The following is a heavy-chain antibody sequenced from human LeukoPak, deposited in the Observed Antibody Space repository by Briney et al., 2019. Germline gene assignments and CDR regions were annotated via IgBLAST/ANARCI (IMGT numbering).Heavy chain of an antibody. J-gene: IGHJ4*02. V-gene: IGHV3-74*01. CDR3: AKSGYNRFDY. Sequence: GGSLRLSCAASGFTFSSYWMHWVRQAPGKGLVWVSRIDTDGSNTNYADSVKGRFTISRDNAQNTLYLQMNSLRAEDTAVYYCAKSGYNRFDYWGQGTLVTVSS. CDR1: GFTFSSYW. CDR2: IDTDGSNT. D-gene: IGHD5-24*01.